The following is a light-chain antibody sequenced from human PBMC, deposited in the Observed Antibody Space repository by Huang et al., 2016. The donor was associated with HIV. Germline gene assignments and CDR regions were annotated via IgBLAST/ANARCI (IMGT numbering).Light chain of an antibody. CDR1: QSVSSF. CDR3: QQRSGWPPVST. J-gene: IGKJ2*01. CDR2: DAT. Sequence: ETVLTQSPATLSLSPGERATLSCRASQSVSSFLDWYQQKPGQAPRLLNYDATHRASGLPTRFSGGGSGPDFTLTISSLESEDFAVYYCQQRSGWPPVSTFGQGTRLEIK. V-gene: IGKV3-11*01.